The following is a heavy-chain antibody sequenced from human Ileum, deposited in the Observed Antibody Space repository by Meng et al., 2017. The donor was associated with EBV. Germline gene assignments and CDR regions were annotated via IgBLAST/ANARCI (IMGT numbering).Heavy chain of an antibody. V-gene: IGHV4-4*02. CDR2: IYHSGST. CDR1: GGSISSSNW. J-gene: IGHJ4*02. Sequence: QVQLQESGPARVKPSGTLSLTFAVSGGSISSSNWWSWVRQPPGKGLEWIGEIYHSGSTNYNPSLKSRVTISVDKSKNQFSLKLSSVTAADTAVYYCASGYGSEPNYYFDYWGQGTLVTVSS. D-gene: IGHD3-10*01. CDR3: ASGYGSEPNYYFDY.